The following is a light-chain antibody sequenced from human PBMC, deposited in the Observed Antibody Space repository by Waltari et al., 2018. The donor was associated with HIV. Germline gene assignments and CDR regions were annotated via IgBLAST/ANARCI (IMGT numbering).Light chain of an antibody. V-gene: IGLV1-47*01. CDR1: NSNIGSNH. Sequence: SVLAQPPSVSGTPGQGVTISCSGSNSNIGSNHVYWYRQLPGSAPPPLIYNNNQRPSGVPDRVSGSKSGTSASLAISGLRSEDEADYYCAAWDDSLSAVVFGGGTKLTVL. CDR3: AAWDDSLSAVV. CDR2: NNN. J-gene: IGLJ2*01.